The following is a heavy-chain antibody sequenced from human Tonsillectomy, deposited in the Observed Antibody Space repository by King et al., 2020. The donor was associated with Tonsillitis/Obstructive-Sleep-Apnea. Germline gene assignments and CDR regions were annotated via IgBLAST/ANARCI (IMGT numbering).Heavy chain of an antibody. Sequence: TLKESGPTLVKPTQTLTLTCTFSGFSLSTSAVGVGWIRQPPGKALEWLALIYWDDDKRYSPSLKRRLAITKDTSKSQVVVTMTNMDPVDTATYYCARQTGGGMLDYWGQGTLVTVSS. V-gene: IGHV2-5*02. CDR2: IYWDDDK. CDR1: GFSLSTSAVG. CDR3: ARQTGGGMLDY. D-gene: IGHD7-27*01. J-gene: IGHJ4*02.